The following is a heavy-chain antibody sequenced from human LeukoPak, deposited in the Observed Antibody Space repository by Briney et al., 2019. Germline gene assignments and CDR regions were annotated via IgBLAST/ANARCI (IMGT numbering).Heavy chain of an antibody. Sequence: GGSLRLSCAASGFTFSGSAMHWVRQASGKGLEWVGRIRYKVDGYATVYAASVKGRFTISRDDSKNTAYLQMNSLKTEDTAVYYCTSDQWEPLFKYFYGMDVWGQGTTVTVSS. CDR3: TSDQWEPLFKYFYGMDV. CDR2: IRYKVDGYAT. CDR1: GFTFSGSA. V-gene: IGHV3-73*01. J-gene: IGHJ6*02. D-gene: IGHD1-26*01.